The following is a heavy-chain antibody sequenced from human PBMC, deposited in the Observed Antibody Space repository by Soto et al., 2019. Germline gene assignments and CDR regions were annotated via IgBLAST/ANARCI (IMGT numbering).Heavy chain of an antibody. D-gene: IGHD4-17*01. CDR3: ARDAGANAFDI. Sequence: GGSLRLSCAASGFTFSSYGMHWVRQAPGKELEWVAVIWYDGSNKYYADSVKGRFTISRDNSKNTLYLQMNSLRAEDTAVYYCARDAGANAFDIWGQGTMVTVSS. CDR2: IWYDGSNK. J-gene: IGHJ3*02. CDR1: GFTFSSYG. V-gene: IGHV3-33*01.